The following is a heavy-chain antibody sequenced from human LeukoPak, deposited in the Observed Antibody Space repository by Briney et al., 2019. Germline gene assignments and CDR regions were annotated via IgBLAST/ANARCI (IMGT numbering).Heavy chain of an antibody. D-gene: IGHD1-26*01. J-gene: IGHJ4*02. Sequence: GGSLRLSCAASGFTFGNYWMTWVRQAPGKGLECVANIKPDGSGKHYVDSVEGRFTISRDNAKNSLFLEMNSLRAEDTAVYYCATIGGNYWGQGTLVTVSS. CDR1: GFTFGNYW. CDR2: IKPDGSGK. V-gene: IGHV3-7*05. CDR3: ATIGGNY.